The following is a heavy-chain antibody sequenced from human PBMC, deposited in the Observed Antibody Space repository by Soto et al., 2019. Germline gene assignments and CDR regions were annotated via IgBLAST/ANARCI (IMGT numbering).Heavy chain of an antibody. CDR3: ARRSLLLTGGFDY. Sequence: PSETLSLTXTVSGGSISSSSYYWGWIRQPPGKGLEWIGSIYYSGSTYYNPSLKSRVTISVDTSKNQFSLKLSSVTAADTAVYYCARRSLLLTGGFDYWGQGTLVTVSS. CDR2: IYYSGST. V-gene: IGHV4-39*01. J-gene: IGHJ4*02. CDR1: GGSISSSSYY. D-gene: IGHD3-16*01.